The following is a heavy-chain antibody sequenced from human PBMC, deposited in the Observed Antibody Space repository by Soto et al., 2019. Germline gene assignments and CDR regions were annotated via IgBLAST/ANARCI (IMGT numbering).Heavy chain of an antibody. CDR1: GGSFSGYY. V-gene: IGHV4-34*01. CDR2: IKDRGSI. Sequence: QVQLQQWGAGPLRPLETLSLTCGVSGGSFSGYYWAWIRQTPGKGLEWIGEIKDRGSINYNPSLTSRVSISVDTSKNHYSLHLRSVTAADTAVYYCARESHDILTGPPWVWYFDLWGRGTLVTVSS. J-gene: IGHJ2*01. D-gene: IGHD3-9*01. CDR3: ARESHDILTGPPWVWYFDL.